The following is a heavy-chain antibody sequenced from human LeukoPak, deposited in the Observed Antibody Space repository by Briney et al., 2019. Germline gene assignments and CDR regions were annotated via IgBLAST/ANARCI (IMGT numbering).Heavy chain of an antibody. CDR1: GGSISSYY. CDR3: ARGVADIDAFDI. D-gene: IGHD6-19*01. V-gene: IGHV4-59*01. CDR2: IYNSGST. Sequence: SETLSLTCTVSGGSISSYYWSWIRQPPGKGLEWIGYIYNSGSTNYNLSLKSRVTISVDTSKNQFSLKLSSVTAADTAVYYCARGVADIDAFDIWGPGTVVTVSS. J-gene: IGHJ3*02.